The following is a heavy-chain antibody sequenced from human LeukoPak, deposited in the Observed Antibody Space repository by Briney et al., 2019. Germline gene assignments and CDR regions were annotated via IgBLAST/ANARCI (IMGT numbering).Heavy chain of an antibody. CDR3: ARDSDSYGFDY. J-gene: IGHJ4*02. D-gene: IGHD5-18*01. CDR2: ISSVSSYI. CDR1: GFTFRIYS. V-gene: IGHV3-21*01. Sequence: GGSLRLSCAVSGFTFRIYSMNWVRQAPGKGLEWVSSISSVSSYIYYADSLKGRFTISRDNAKNSLYLQMNSLRAEDTAVYYCARDSDSYGFDYWGQGTLVTVSS.